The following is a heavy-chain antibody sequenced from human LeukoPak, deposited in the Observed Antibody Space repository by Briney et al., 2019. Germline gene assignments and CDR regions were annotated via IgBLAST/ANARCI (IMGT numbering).Heavy chain of an antibody. D-gene: IGHD3-22*01. V-gene: IGHV3-74*01. Sequence: SGGSLRLSCAASGFTFSSYWMSWVRQAPGKGLVWVSRINSDGSSTSYADSVKGRFTISRDNAKDTLYLQMNGLRAEDTAVYYCARESYYYDSSGYFRAFDIWGQGTMVTVSS. CDR3: ARESYYYDSSGYFRAFDI. J-gene: IGHJ3*02. CDR1: GFTFSSYW. CDR2: INSDGSST.